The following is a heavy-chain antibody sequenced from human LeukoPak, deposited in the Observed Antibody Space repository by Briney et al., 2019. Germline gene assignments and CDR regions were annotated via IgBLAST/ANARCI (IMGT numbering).Heavy chain of an antibody. CDR3: ARDRRLTMIAILITDAFDI. J-gene: IGHJ3*02. V-gene: IGHV4-39*07. D-gene: IGHD3-22*01. CDR1: GGSISGSAYY. Sequence: ETLSLTCTVSGGSISGSAYYWAWIRQPPGKGLEWIGSIYYNGRTLYNPSLKSRVIMSVDTSKNQFSLRLTSVTAADTAVYYCARDRRLTMIAILITDAFDIWGQGTMFTVSS. CDR2: IYYNGRT.